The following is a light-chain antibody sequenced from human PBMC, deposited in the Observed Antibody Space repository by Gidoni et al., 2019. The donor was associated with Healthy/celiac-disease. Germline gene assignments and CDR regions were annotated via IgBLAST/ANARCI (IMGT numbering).Light chain of an antibody. CDR1: QSVSSSY. V-gene: IGKV3-20*01. J-gene: IGKJ1*01. Sequence: IVLTQSPGTLSLSPGERATLSCRASQSVSSSYLAWYQQKPGQAPRLLICGASSRATGIPDRFSGSGSGTDFTLTISRLEAEDFAVYYCQQYGSSAWTFGQGTKVEIK. CDR3: QQYGSSAWT. CDR2: GAS.